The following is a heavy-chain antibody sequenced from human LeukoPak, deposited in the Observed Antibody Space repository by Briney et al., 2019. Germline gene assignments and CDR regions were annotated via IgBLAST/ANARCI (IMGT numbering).Heavy chain of an antibody. CDR3: ARLSQSSAPDY. CDR2: IYYSGST. J-gene: IGHJ4*02. V-gene: IGHV4-59*01. CDR1: GGSISSYY. Sequence: PSETLSLTCTVSGGSISSYYWSWIRQPPGKGLEWIGYIYYSGSTNYNPSLKSRVTISVDTSKNQFSLKLSSVTAADTAVYYCARLSQSSAPDYWGQGTLVTVSS. D-gene: IGHD3-10*01.